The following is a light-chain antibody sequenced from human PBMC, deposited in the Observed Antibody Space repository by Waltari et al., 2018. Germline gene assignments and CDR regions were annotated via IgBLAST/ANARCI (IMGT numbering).Light chain of an antibody. CDR1: SLRSYY. V-gene: IGLV3-19*01. Sequence: SSALTQDPAVSVALGQTVRIPCQGASLRSYYASWYQPKPGQAPGLVIYCKNNRPSGIPDRFSGSSSGNTASLTITGAQAEDEADYYCNSRDSSGNPLFGGGTKLTVL. J-gene: IGLJ2*01. CDR2: CKN. CDR3: NSRDSSGNPL.